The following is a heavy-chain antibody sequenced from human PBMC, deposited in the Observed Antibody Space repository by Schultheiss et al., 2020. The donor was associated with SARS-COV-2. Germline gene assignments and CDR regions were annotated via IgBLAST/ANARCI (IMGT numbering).Heavy chain of an antibody. CDR1: GYTFTSYG. CDR2: INPSGGTT. Sequence: ASVKVSCKASGYTFTSYGISWVRQAPGQGLEWMGRINPSGGTTSYAQKFQGRVTLTRDTSTSTLYMELSSLRSEDTAVYYCARLVPYPPEYWGQGTLVTVSS. V-gene: IGHV1-46*01. D-gene: IGHD2-21*01. CDR3: ARLVPYPPEY. J-gene: IGHJ4*02.